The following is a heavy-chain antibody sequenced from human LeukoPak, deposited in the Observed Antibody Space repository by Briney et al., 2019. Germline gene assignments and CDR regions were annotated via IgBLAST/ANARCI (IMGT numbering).Heavy chain of an antibody. J-gene: IGHJ3*02. V-gene: IGHV5-51*01. CDR3: ARQGHGFDI. CDR2: IYPGDSHT. CDR1: GYSFSNYW. Sequence: GESLKISWKGSGYSFSNYWIGWVRQMPGKGLEWMGIIYPGDSHTRYRPSFQGQVTISADRSITTAYQQWSSLKASDTAMYYCARQGHGFDIWGQGTTVTVSS.